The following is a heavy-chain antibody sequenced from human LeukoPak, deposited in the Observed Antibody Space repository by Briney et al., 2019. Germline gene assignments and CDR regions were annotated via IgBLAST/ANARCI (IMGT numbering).Heavy chain of an antibody. CDR2: INPSSAYT. CDR3: ANPPLAFLAESYGMDV. J-gene: IGHJ6*02. Sequence: QAGGSLRLSCAAPGFTFSKFAMTWVRQSPGKGLEWVSSINPSSAYTFYADSVKGRFTISRDNSKNTLYLQMNTLRAEDTAVYYCANPPLAFLAESYGMDVWGQGTTVTVSS. V-gene: IGHV3-23*01. CDR1: GFTFSKFA. D-gene: IGHD3-3*02.